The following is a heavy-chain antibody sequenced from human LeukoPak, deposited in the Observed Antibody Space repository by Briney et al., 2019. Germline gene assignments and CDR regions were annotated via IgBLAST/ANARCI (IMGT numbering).Heavy chain of an antibody. CDR3: AKRSAYTTGWFFDL. V-gene: IGHV3-23*01. D-gene: IGHD6-19*01. J-gene: IGHJ4*02. CDR2: ISGSGGSP. CDR1: GFTFSSYA. Sequence: GGSLRLSCAASGFTFSSYAMSWVRQAPGKGLEWVSVISGSGGSPYYADSVKGRFTISRDNSKNTLYLQMNSLRAEDTAIFYCAKRSAYTTGWFFDLWGQGTLVTVSS.